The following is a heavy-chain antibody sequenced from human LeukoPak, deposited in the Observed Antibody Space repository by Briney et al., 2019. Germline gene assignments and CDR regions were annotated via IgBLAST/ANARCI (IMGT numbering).Heavy chain of an antibody. CDR3: ARDWSGSLDY. CDR2: INSDGSSI. D-gene: IGHD1-26*01. J-gene: IGHJ4*02. V-gene: IGHV3-74*01. CDR1: GFTFSTYM. Sequence: PGGSLRLSCAASGFTFSTYMMHWVRQAPGKGLVWVSHINSDGSSIRYAVSVKGRFTISRDNAKNTPYLQMSSLRAEDTAVYFCARDWSGSLDYWGQGTVVTVSS.